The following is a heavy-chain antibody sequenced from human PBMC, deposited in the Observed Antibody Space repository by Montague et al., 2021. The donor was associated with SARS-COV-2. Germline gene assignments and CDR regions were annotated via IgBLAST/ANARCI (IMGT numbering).Heavy chain of an antibody. CDR2: ISSSSSYT. CDR1: GFTFSDYY. Sequence: SLRLSCAASGFTFSDYYMSWIRQAPGKGLEWVSYISSSSSYTNCADSVKGRFTISRDNAKNSLYLQMNSLRAEDTAVYYCARDQPHYDILTGYYKDYYYMDVWGQGTTVTVSS. V-gene: IGHV3-11*06. CDR3: ARDQPHYDILTGYYKDYYYMDV. D-gene: IGHD3-9*01. J-gene: IGHJ6*02.